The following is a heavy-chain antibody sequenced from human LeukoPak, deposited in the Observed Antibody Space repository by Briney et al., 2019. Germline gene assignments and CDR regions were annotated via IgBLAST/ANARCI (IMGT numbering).Heavy chain of an antibody. D-gene: IGHD2-2*02. J-gene: IGHJ5*02. CDR1: GFTFSSYS. CDR2: ISSSSSYI. V-gene: IGHV3-21*01. CDR3: AKSNCSSTSCYTNWFDP. Sequence: GGSLRLSCAASGFTFSSYSMNWVRQAPGKGLEWVSSISSSSSYIYYADSVKGRFTISRDNAKNSLYLQMNSLRAEDTAVYYCAKSNCSSTSCYTNWFDPWGQGNLVTVSS.